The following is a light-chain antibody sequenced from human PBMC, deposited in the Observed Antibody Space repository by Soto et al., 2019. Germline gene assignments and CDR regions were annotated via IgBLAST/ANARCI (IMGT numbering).Light chain of an antibody. Sequence: EIVMTQSPATLSVSPGERATLSCRASQNIGSNLAWYQQRPGQTPRLLIYGASTWATGIPARFSGSGSGTEFTLTISSLQSEDFAVYYGQQYNNWPRTFGQGTKVEIK. CDR2: GAS. CDR3: QQYNNWPRT. J-gene: IGKJ1*01. CDR1: QNIGSN. V-gene: IGKV3-15*01.